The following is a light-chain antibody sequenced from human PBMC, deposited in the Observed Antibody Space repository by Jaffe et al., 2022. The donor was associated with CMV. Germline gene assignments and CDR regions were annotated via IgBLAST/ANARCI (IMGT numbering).Light chain of an antibody. V-gene: IGKV3-15*01. CDR1: QSVSSS. CDR2: GAS. J-gene: IGKJ3*01. CDR3: QQYNNWPLT. Sequence: EIVMTQSPATLSVSPGERATLSCRASQSVSSSLGWYQQKPGQPPRLLIYGASTRATGIPARFSGSGSGTEFTLTISSLQSEDFAVYYCQQYNNWPLTFGPGTKVDIK.